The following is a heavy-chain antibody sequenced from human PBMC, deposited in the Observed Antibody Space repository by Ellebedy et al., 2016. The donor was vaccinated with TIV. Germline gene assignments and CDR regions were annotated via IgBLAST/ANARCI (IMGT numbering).Heavy chain of an antibody. CDR2: ISNNGGST. J-gene: IGHJ4*02. V-gene: IGHV3-64D*09. CDR3: ATSRARVY. CDR1: GLTFRNYA. Sequence: PGGSLRLSCSASGLTFRNYAMHWVRQAPGKGLEYVSAISNNGGSTYYADSVKGRFTISRDNSKNTLYLQMSSLTPEDTAVYYCATSRARVYWGQGTLVTVSS.